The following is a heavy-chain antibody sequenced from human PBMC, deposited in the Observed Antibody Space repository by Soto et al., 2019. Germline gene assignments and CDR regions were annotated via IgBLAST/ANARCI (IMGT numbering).Heavy chain of an antibody. Sequence: SETLSLTCTVSGGSISSGGYYWSWIRQHPGKGLEWIGYIYYSGSTYYNPSLKSRVTISVDTSKNQFSLKLSSVTAADTAVYYCARDSRYYDSSGYIYYFDYWGQGTLVTVSS. CDR1: GGSISSGGYY. J-gene: IGHJ4*02. CDR2: IYYSGST. CDR3: ARDSRYYDSSGYIYYFDY. D-gene: IGHD3-22*01. V-gene: IGHV4-31*03.